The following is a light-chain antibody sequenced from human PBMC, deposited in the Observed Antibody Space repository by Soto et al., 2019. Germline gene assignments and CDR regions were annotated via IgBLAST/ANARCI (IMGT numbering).Light chain of an antibody. V-gene: IGKV3-20*01. Sequence: EIVLTQSPGTLSLSPGERATLSCRASQSVDSRYLAWYQQPPGQAPRLLIYDASSRATGIPDRFSGSGSGTDFTLTISRLEPEDFAVYYCQQYGSSPLGGGTKVDIK. J-gene: IGKJ4*01. CDR2: DAS. CDR3: QQYGSSP. CDR1: QSVDSRY.